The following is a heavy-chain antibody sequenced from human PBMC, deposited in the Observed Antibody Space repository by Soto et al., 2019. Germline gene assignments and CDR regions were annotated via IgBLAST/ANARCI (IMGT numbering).Heavy chain of an antibody. CDR2: ISYDGSNT. V-gene: IGHV3-30-3*01. J-gene: IGHJ4*02. D-gene: IGHD4-17*01. Sequence: QVQLVESGGGVVQPGRSLRLSCAASGFTFSSYAMHWVRQAPGKGLEWVAVISYDGSNTYYADSVKGRFTISRDKSKNTLYLQMNSLRAEDTAVYYCARGQDCGDFDYWGQGTLVTVSS. CDR3: ARGQDCGDFDY. CDR1: GFTFSSYA.